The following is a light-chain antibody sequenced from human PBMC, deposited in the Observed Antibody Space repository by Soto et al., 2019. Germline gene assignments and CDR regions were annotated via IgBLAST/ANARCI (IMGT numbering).Light chain of an antibody. CDR3: QQYGSSPRT. Sequence: EIGLTQSPGTRSFSPGERATLSCRASQSVSNSYLAWYQQKPGQAPRLLIYGASSRATGIPDRFSGSGSGTDFTLTISRLEPEDFAVYYCQQYGSSPRTFGQGTKVDIK. CDR1: QSVSNSY. V-gene: IGKV3-20*01. J-gene: IGKJ1*01. CDR2: GAS.